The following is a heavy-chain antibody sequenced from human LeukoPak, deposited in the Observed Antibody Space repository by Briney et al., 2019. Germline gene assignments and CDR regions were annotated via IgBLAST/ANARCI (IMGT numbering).Heavy chain of an antibody. J-gene: IGHJ4*02. V-gene: IGHV4-59*01. CDR3: ARLQYYYGSGSLDY. CDR2: IYYSGST. CDR1: GGSISSYY. Sequence: PSETLSLTCTVSGGSISSYYWSWIRQPPGKGLEWIGYIYYSGSTNYNPSLKSRVTISVDTSKHQFSLKLSSVTAADTAVYYCARLQYYYGSGSLDYWGQGTLVTVSS. D-gene: IGHD3-10*01.